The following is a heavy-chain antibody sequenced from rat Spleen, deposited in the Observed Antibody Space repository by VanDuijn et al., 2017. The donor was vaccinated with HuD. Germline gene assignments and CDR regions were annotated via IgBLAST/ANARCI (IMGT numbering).Heavy chain of an antibody. CDR1: GFTFSDYG. J-gene: IGHJ3*01. D-gene: IGHD1-8*01. CDR3: AKEGDGGYSSYPNWFAY. V-gene: IGHV5-29*01. Sequence: EVQLVESGGGLVQPGRSLKLSCAASGFTFSDYGMAWVRQAPTKGLEWVATISYGDSSGHSSTYYRDSVKGRFTISRDNAKNSLYLQMDSLRSADTATYYCAKEGDGGYSSYPNWFAYWGQGTLVTVSS. CDR2: ISYGDSSGHSST.